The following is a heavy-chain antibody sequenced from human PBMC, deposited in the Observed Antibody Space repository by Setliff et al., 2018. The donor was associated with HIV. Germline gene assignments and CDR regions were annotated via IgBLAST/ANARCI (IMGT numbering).Heavy chain of an antibody. D-gene: IGHD2-2*01. V-gene: IGHV4-38-2*01. CDR2: ISHNGST. CDR3: ARHSGGDQLLREFDY. Sequence: SETLSLTCAVSAYSISSGYYWGWIRQPPGKGLEWIASISHNGSTYYNPSLKSRVTISLDTSKNQFSLELSSVTAADTAIFYCARHSGGDQLLREFDYWGQGTLVTVSS. J-gene: IGHJ4*02. CDR1: AYSISSGYY.